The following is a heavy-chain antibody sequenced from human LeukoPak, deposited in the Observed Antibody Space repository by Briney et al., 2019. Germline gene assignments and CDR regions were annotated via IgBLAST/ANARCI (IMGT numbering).Heavy chain of an antibody. D-gene: IGHD2-2*01. CDR3: AKTVEVPAAQVGSYYYYGMDV. CDR1: GFIFSSYA. CDR2: ISGSGGNT. Sequence: PGGSLRLSCAASGFIFSSYAMSWVRQAPGKGLEWVSAISGSGGNTYYADSVKGRFTISRDNSKNTLYLQMNSLRAEDTALYYCAKTVEVPAAQVGSYYYYGMDVWGQGTTVTVSS. V-gene: IGHV3-23*01. J-gene: IGHJ6*02.